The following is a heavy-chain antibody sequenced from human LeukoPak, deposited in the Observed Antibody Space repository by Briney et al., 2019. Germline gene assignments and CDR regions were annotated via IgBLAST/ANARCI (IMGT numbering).Heavy chain of an antibody. D-gene: IGHD6-19*01. CDR3: ARESGSASFVY. CDR2: ISGSSSYI. Sequence: GGSLRLSCAASGFTFSSYCINWVRQAPGKGLEWVSSISGSSSYIYYADSVKGRFTISRDNAKNSLYLQMNSLRAEDTAVYYCARESGSASFVYWGQGTLATVSS. V-gene: IGHV3-21*01. J-gene: IGHJ4*02. CDR1: GFTFSSYC.